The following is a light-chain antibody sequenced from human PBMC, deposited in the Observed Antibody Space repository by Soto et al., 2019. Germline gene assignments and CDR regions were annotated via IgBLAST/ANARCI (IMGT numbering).Light chain of an antibody. CDR1: QSVSSY. CDR3: QQRSNWLT. Sequence: EIVLTQSPATLSLSPGERATLSCRASQSVSSYLAWYQQKPGQAPRLLIYDASNRATGIPARFSGGGSGTDITLTMSSLEPEDFAVYYCQQRSNWLTFGGGTKVEIK. V-gene: IGKV3-11*01. J-gene: IGKJ4*01. CDR2: DAS.